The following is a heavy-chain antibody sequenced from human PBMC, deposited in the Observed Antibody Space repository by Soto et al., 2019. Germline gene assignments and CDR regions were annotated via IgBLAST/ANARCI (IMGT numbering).Heavy chain of an antibody. CDR2: INHSGST. CDR1: GGSFSGYY. Sequence: SETLSLTCAVYGGSFSGYYWSWIRQPPGKGLEWIGEINHSGSTNYNPSLKSRVTISVDTSKNQFSLKLSSVTAADTAVYYCASVYYYGSATGLALRWGQGILVTVSS. CDR3: ASVYYYGSATGLALR. V-gene: IGHV4-34*01. D-gene: IGHD3-10*01. J-gene: IGHJ4*02.